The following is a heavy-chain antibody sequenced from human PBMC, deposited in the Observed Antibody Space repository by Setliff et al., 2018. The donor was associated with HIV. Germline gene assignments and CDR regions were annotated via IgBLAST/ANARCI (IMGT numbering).Heavy chain of an antibody. CDR3: ARVPYRSAWFSGGHDAFDV. CDR1: GGTFSSFA. V-gene: IGHV1-18*01. CDR2: ISGYNGNT. D-gene: IGHD6-19*01. Sequence: ASVKVSCKASGGTFSSFAISWVRQAPGQGLEWMGWISGYNGNTKYVQKYQGRVTMTTDTSTSKVYMELRTLRSDDTAVYYCARVPYRSAWFSGGHDAFDVWGQGTMVTVSS. J-gene: IGHJ3*01.